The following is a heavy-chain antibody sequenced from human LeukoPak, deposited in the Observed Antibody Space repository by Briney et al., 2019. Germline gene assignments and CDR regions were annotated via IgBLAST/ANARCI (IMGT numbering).Heavy chain of an antibody. CDR3: ARAGFGVVARAAIDN. CDR2: VYNSGNT. Sequence: SETLSPSCTVSGGSINSYYWTWIRQPPGKGLEWIGNVYNSGNTNYNPSPKSRVTISVDTSKNQFSLKLNSVNGADTAVYYCARAGFGVVARAAIDNWGQGTLVTVSS. V-gene: IGHV4-59*12. CDR1: GGSINSYY. D-gene: IGHD2-2*01. J-gene: IGHJ4*02.